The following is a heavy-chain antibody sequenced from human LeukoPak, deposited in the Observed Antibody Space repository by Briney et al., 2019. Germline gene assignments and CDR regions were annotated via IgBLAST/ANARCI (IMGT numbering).Heavy chain of an antibody. CDR1: GFTFSNYS. J-gene: IGHJ6*02. D-gene: IGHD3-10*01. CDR2: ISSSSSYI. V-gene: IGHV3-21*01. CDR3: ARDGGYYGSVSPYCYYGMDV. Sequence: GVLRLSCAASGFTFSNYSMNWVRQAPGKGLEWVSSISSSSSYIYYADSVKGRFTISRDNAKNSLYLQMTSLRAEDTAVYYCARDGGYYGSVSPYCYYGMDVWGQGTTVTVSS.